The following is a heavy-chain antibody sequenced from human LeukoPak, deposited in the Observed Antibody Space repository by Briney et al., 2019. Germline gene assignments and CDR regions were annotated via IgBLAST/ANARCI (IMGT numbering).Heavy chain of an antibody. D-gene: IGHD5-18*01. J-gene: IGHJ3*02. V-gene: IGHV3-30*02. CDR1: GFIFKNYG. CDR3: AKDQDTAGAFDI. CDR2: IRYDGNNK. Sequence: GGSLRLSCAASGFIFKNYGMNWVRQAPGKGLEWVAFIRYDGNNKYYADSVKGRFTISRDNSKNTLYLQMNSLRAEDTAVYYCAKDQDTAGAFDIWGQGTMVTVSS.